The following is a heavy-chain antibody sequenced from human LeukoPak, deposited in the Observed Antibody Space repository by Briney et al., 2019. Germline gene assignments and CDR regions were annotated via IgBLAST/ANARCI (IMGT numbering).Heavy chain of an antibody. CDR3: AKGEGLSLFFPCAY. J-gene: IGHJ4*02. CDR2: IKQDGSEK. CDR1: GFTFSSYW. Sequence: QSGGSLRLSCAASGFTFSSYWMSWVRQAPGKGLEWVANIKQDGSEKYYVDSVKGRFTISRDNSKNTLYLQMNSLRAEDTAVFYCAKGEGLSLFFPCAYWGQGTLVTVSS. V-gene: IGHV3-7*03. D-gene: IGHD3-3*01.